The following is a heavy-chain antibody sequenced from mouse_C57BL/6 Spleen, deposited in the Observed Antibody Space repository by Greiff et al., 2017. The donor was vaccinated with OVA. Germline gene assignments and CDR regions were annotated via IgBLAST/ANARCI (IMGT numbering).Heavy chain of an antibody. D-gene: IGHD1-1*01. J-gene: IGHJ1*03. Sequence: EVKVEESGGGLVQPGGSMKLSCVASGFTFSNYWMNWVRQSPEKGLEWVAQIRLKSDNYATHYAESVKGRFTISRDDSKSSVYLQMNNLRAEHTGIYYCTGRTLYYYGSSYEDWYFDVWGTGTTVTVSS. CDR1: GFTFSNYW. V-gene: IGHV6-3*01. CDR2: IRLKSDNYAT. CDR3: TGRTLYYYGSSYEDWYFDV.